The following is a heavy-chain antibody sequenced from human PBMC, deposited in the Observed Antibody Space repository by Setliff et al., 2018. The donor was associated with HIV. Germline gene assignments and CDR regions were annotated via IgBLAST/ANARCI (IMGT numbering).Heavy chain of an antibody. Sequence: PSETLSLTCAVYGGSFSGYYWSWIRQPPGKGLEWIGEINHSGSTNYNPSLKSRVTISVDTSKNQFSLKLSSVTAADTAVFYCARHRSYPRVYFDYWGQGTLVTVSS. CDR3: ARHRSYPRVYFDY. CDR2: INHSGST. CDR1: GGSFSGYY. V-gene: IGHV4-34*01. J-gene: IGHJ4*02.